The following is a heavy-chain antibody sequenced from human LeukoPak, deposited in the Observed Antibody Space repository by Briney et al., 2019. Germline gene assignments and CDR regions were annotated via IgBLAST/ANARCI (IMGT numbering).Heavy chain of an antibody. CDR3: ARSGYSYGFHFDY. Sequence: GGSLRLSCAASEFSVGSNYMNWVRQTPGKGLEWVSSITSSSTYTFYADSVKGRFTISRDNARNSLYLQMNSLRAEDTAVYYCARSGYSYGFHFDYWGQGTLVTVSS. J-gene: IGHJ4*02. V-gene: IGHV3-21*01. CDR2: ITSSSTYT. CDR1: EFSVGSNY. D-gene: IGHD5-18*01.